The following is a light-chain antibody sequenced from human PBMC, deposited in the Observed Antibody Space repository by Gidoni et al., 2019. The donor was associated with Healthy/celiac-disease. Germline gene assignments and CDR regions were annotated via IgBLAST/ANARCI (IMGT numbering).Light chain of an antibody. CDR3: QQYYSYPTLT. V-gene: IGKV1-8*01. CDR2: AAS. J-gene: IGKJ4*01. Sequence: AIRMTQSPSSFSASTGDRVTITCRASQGISSYLAWYQQKPGKAPKLLIYAASTLQRGVPSRFSGSGSWTDFTLTISCLQSEDFATYYCQQYYSYPTLTFGGGTKVEIK. CDR1: QGISSY.